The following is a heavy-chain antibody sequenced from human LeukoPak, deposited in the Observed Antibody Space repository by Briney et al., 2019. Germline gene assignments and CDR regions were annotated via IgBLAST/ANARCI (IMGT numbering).Heavy chain of an antibody. J-gene: IGHJ3*02. CDR2: IYYSGST. V-gene: IGHV4-39*07. Sequence: SETLPLTCTVSGGSISSSSYYWGWIRQPPGKGLEWIGSIYYSGSTNYNPSLKSRVTISVDTSKNQFSPKLSSVTAADTAVYYCARETLTDEGAFDIWGQGTMVTVSS. D-gene: IGHD3-9*01. CDR1: GGSISSSSYY. CDR3: ARETLTDEGAFDI.